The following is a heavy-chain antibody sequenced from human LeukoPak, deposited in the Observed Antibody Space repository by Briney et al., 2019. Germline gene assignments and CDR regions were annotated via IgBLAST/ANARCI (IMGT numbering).Heavy chain of an antibody. CDR1: GFTFSSYA. V-gene: IGHV3-23*01. CDR2: ISGSGGST. J-gene: IGHJ3*02. Sequence: GGSLRLSCAASGFTFSSYAMSWVRQAPGKGLEWVSAISGSGGSTYYADSVKGRFTISRDNSKNTLYLQMNSLRAEDTAVYYCAKDKYYYDSSGYYPARAFDIWGQGTMVTVSS. CDR3: AKDKYYYDSSGYYPARAFDI. D-gene: IGHD3-22*01.